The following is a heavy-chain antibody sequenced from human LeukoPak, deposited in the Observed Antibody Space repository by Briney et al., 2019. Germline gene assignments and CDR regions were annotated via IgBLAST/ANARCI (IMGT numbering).Heavy chain of an antibody. CDR2: IYYSGST. CDR3: ARDLPHHGRGYYGMDV. V-gene: IGHV4-61*01. J-gene: IGHJ6*02. Sequence: SETLSLTCTVSGGSVSSGSYYGSWIRQPPGKGLEWIGYIYYSGSTNYNPSLKSRVTISVDTSKNQFSLKLSSVTAADTAVYYCARDLPHHGRGYYGMDVWGQGTTVTVSS. CDR1: GGSVSSGSYY.